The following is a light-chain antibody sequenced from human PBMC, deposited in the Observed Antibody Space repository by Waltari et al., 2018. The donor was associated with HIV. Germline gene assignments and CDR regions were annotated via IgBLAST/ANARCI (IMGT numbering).Light chain of an antibody. V-gene: IGLV1-44*01. J-gene: IGLJ3*02. CDR3: AAWDDSLNGLWV. CDR2: SNI. Sequence: QSVLTQPPSASGTPGQRVTISCSGSSSNFGSNTVNWYQQLPGTAPKLLIYSNIQRPSGVPDRFSGSKSGTSASLAISGLQSDDEADYYCAAWDDSLNGLWVFGGGT. CDR1: SSNFGSNT.